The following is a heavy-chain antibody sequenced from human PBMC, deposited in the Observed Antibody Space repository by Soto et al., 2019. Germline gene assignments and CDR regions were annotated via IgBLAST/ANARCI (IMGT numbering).Heavy chain of an antibody. J-gene: IGHJ4*02. CDR2: IIGHNGRT. CDR3: TKGAWLDDF. V-gene: IGHV3-23*01. CDR1: GFIFDTFD. D-gene: IGHD6-19*01. Sequence: EVQLLGSGGGLVQPGGSLRLSCAASGFIFDTFDMSWVRQAQGKGLEWVSAIIGHNGRTYYADSVTGRFTISKDNSNKTMYLHMNSLSVEDSASYYCTKGAWLDDFCGQGVLVTVSS.